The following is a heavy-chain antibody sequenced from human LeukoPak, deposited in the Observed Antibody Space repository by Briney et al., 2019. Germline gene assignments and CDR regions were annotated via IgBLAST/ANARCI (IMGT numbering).Heavy chain of an antibody. J-gene: IGHJ3*02. CDR3: ARRGMDWWESAYET. CDR1: GYIFTSYW. Sequence: GESLKISCKASGYIFTSYWIAWVRQMPGKGLEWMGIIYAGDSDTRYSPSFQGQVAISVDKSISTAYIQWSSLKASDTAIYYCARRGMDWWESAYETWGQGTMVTVSS. V-gene: IGHV5-51*01. CDR2: IYAGDSDT. D-gene: IGHD1-26*01.